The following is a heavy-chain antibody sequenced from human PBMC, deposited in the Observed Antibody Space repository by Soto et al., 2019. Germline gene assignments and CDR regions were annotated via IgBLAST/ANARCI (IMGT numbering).Heavy chain of an antibody. CDR2: IYYSGRT. CDR3: ARFAREENPKVGSWYYFDY. Sequence: QVQLQESGPGLVKPSQTLSLTCTVSGGSISSGGYFWSWVRQHPGKGLEWIGNIYYSGRTYYNPSLKSRVTISVDTSKNQFSLKLSSVTAADTAVYCCARFAREENPKVGSWYYFDYWGQGTRVTVSS. V-gene: IGHV4-31*03. D-gene: IGHD6-13*01. CDR1: GGSISSGGYF. J-gene: IGHJ4*02.